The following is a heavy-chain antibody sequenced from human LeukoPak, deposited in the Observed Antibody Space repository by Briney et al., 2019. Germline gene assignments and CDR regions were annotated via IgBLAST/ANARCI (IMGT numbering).Heavy chain of an antibody. V-gene: IGHV3-48*01. Sequence: PGGSLRLSCAASGFTFSSYSMNWVRQAPGKGLEWVSDISSSSSTIYYADSVKGRSTISRDNAKNSLYLEMNSLRAEDTAVYYCARTYYDFWSGYYSHEGNPFDYWGQGTLVTVSS. CDR3: ARTYYDFWSGYYSHEGNPFDY. CDR2: ISSSSSTI. D-gene: IGHD3-3*01. CDR1: GFTFSSYS. J-gene: IGHJ4*02.